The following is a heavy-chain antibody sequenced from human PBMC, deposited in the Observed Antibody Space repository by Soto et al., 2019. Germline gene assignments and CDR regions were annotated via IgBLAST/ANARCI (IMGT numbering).Heavy chain of an antibody. CDR1: GGSISRSSYY. Sequence: QLQLQESGPGLVKPSETLSLICTVSGGSISRSSYYWGWIRQPPGKGLERTGNIYYSGSTDYNPSLKSRVTISVDTSRNQFSLKLSSVTAADTAVYYCARLEGAAAHNAFDIWGQGTMVTVSS. D-gene: IGHD6-13*01. CDR2: IYYSGST. CDR3: ARLEGAAAHNAFDI. J-gene: IGHJ3*02. V-gene: IGHV4-39*01.